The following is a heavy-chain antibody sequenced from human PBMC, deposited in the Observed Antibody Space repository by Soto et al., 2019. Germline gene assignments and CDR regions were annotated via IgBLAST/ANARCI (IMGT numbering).Heavy chain of an antibody. Sequence: ASVKVSCQDSGYTFTSYGISWVRQAPGQGLEWMGWISAYNGNTNYAQKLQGRVTMTTDTSTSTAYMELRSLRADDTAVYYCARRTDYGGEYYFDYWGQGTRVTVSS. V-gene: IGHV1-18*01. D-gene: IGHD3-16*01. CDR1: GYTFTSYG. CDR3: ARRTDYGGEYYFDY. J-gene: IGHJ4*02. CDR2: ISAYNGNT.